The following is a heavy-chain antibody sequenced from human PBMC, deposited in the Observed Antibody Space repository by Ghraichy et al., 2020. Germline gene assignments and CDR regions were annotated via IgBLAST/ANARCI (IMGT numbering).Heavy chain of an antibody. D-gene: IGHD5-12*01. Sequence: GESLNISCAASGFTFSSYAMSWVRQAPGKGLEWVSAISGSGGSTYYADSVKGRFTISRDNSKNTLYLQMNSLRAEDTAVYYCAKDSNSGYDTYPYYFDYWGQGTLVTVSS. CDR1: GFTFSSYA. V-gene: IGHV3-23*01. CDR3: AKDSNSGYDTYPYYFDY. CDR2: ISGSGGST. J-gene: IGHJ4*02.